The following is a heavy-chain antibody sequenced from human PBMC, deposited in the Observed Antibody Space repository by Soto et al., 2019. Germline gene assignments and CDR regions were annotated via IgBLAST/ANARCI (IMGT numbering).Heavy chain of an antibody. Sequence: QLLESVPGLVKPSETLSLTCTVSGGSISSSSDYWGWIRQPPGKGLEWIGSIYYSGRTYYSPSLKSRVTISVDTSKNQFSLKLSSVTAADTAVYYCARVYCSGGSCHGMDVWGQGTTVTVSS. J-gene: IGHJ6*02. CDR1: GGSISSSSDY. D-gene: IGHD2-15*01. CDR3: ARVYCSGGSCHGMDV. CDR2: IYYSGRT. V-gene: IGHV4-39*01.